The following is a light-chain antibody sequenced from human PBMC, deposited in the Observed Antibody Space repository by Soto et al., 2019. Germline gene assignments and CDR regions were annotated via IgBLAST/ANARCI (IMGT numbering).Light chain of an antibody. V-gene: IGLV1-47*02. J-gene: IGLJ2*01. CDR3: AVWDDSLSGGL. Sequence: QSVLTQPASASGTPGQWVTISCSGSSSNIGANSVSWYQQLPGAAHKLLIYISDKRPSGVPDLFSGSKSVNSGSLAISGLRSEDEADYYCAVWDDSLSGGLFGGGTKLTVL. CDR2: ISD. CDR1: SSNIGANS.